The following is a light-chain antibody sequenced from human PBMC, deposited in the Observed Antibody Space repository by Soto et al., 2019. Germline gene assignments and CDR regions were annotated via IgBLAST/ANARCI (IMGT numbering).Light chain of an antibody. J-gene: IGLJ1*01. CDR1: SSDVGGYNY. CDR3: CSYAGSYTLYV. V-gene: IGLV2-11*01. Sequence: QSALTQPRSVSGSPGQSVTISCTGTSSDVGGYNYVSWYQQYPGKAPKLMIYDVIKRPSGVPDRFSASKSGNTASLTISGLQAEDEADYYCCSYAGSYTLYVFGTGTKLTVL. CDR2: DVI.